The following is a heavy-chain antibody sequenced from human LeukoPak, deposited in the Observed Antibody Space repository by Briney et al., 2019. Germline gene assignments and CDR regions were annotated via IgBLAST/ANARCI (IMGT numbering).Heavy chain of an antibody. J-gene: IGHJ6*02. CDR1: GGSISSYY. V-gene: IGHV4-59*12. Sequence: PSETLSLTCTVSGGSISSYYWSWIRQPPGKGLEWIGYIYYSGSTNYNPSLKSRVTMSVDTSKNQFSLKLSSVTAADTAVYYCARKSYGMDVWGQGTTVTVSS. CDR3: ARKSYGMDV. CDR2: IYYSGST.